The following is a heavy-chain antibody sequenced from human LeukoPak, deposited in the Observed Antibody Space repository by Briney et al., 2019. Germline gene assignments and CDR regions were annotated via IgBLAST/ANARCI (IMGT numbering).Heavy chain of an antibody. V-gene: IGHV3-21*01. CDR3: ARSLDY. Sequence: KPGGSLRLSCAASGFTFTSYSMNWVRQAPGKGLEWVSSISSTGNSTYYADSVKGRFTISRDNAKNSLYLQMNSLRVEDTAVYYCARSLDYWGQGTLATVSP. D-gene: IGHD3-16*01. CDR2: ISSTGNST. J-gene: IGHJ4*02. CDR1: GFTFTSYS.